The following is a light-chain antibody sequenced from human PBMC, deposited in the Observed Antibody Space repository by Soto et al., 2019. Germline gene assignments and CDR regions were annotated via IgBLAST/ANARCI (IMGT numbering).Light chain of an antibody. CDR3: HQYGNAPEM. CDR2: GAS. J-gene: IGKJ1*01. V-gene: IGKV3-20*01. CDR1: QSVSSSY. Sequence: EVVLTQSPCTLSLSPGERATLSCRASQSVSSSYLAWYQQKPGQAPRLLIYGASNRAPGIPDRFSGSGSATDFTLTISRLEPEDFAVYYCHQYGNAPEMFAQGTKVDIK.